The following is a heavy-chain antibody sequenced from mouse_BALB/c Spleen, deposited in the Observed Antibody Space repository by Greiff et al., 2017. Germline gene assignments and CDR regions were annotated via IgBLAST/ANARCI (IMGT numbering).Heavy chain of an antibody. CDR3: ARSGNYGVYAMDY. V-gene: IGHV5-17*02. CDR1: GFTFSSFG. D-gene: IGHD1-1*01. J-gene: IGHJ4*01. CDR2: ISSGSSTI. Sequence: EVMLVESGGGLVQPGGSRKLSCAASGFTFSSFGMHWVRQAPEKGLEWVAYISSGSSTIYYADTVKGRFTISRDNPKNTLFLQMTSLRSEDTAMYYCARSGNYGVYAMDYWGQGTSVTVSS.